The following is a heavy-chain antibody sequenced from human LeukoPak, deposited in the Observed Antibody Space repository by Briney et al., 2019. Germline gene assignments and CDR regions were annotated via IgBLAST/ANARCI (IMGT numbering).Heavy chain of an antibody. CDR3: ARGRGYNAFDY. CDR2: INHSGST. Sequence: SETLSLTCAVCGGSFSGYYWSWIRQPPGKGLEWIGEINHSGSTNYNPSLKSRVTISVDTSKNQFSLKLSSVTAADTTVYYCARGRGYNAFDYWGQGTLVTVSS. CDR1: GGSFSGYY. J-gene: IGHJ4*02. D-gene: IGHD5-24*01. V-gene: IGHV4-34*01.